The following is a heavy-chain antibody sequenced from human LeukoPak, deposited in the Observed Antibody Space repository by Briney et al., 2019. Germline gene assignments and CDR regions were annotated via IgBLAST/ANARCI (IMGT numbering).Heavy chain of an antibody. J-gene: IGHJ5*02. V-gene: IGHV1-69*13. Sequence: SVKVSCKASGGTFSSYAISWVRQAPGQGLEWMGGIIPIFGTANYAQKFQGRVMITADESTSTAYMELSSLRSEDTAVYYCARDETNYDILTGYYNPNWFDPWGQGTLVTVSS. CDR3: ARDETNYDILTGYYNPNWFDP. CDR1: GGTFSSYA. CDR2: IIPIFGTA. D-gene: IGHD3-9*01.